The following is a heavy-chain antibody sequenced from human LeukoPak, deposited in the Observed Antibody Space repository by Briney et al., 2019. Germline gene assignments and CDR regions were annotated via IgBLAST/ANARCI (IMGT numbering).Heavy chain of an antibody. CDR2: IYNDGSRT. Sequence: GGSLRLSCAASGFPFSSYWMHWVRQAPGKGLLWVSRIYNDGSRTTYADSVKGRFTISRDNSQNTVDLHMDSLRPEDTAVYYCARGGPLGDTNRFDFWGQGILVTVSS. CDR1: GFPFSSYW. D-gene: IGHD1-14*01. CDR3: ARGGPLGDTNRFDF. V-gene: IGHV3-74*01. J-gene: IGHJ4*02.